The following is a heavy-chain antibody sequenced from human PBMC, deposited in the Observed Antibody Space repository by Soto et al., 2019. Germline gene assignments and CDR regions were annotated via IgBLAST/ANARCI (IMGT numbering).Heavy chain of an antibody. Sequence: SETLSLTCTVSGGSISSSSYYWGWIRQPPGKGLEWIGSLYYSGSTYYNPSLKSRVTISVDTSKNQFSLKLRSVTAADTAVYYCARHAIFGNCFDPWGQGTLVTVSS. J-gene: IGHJ5*02. CDR2: LYYSGST. V-gene: IGHV4-39*01. CDR3: ARHAIFGNCFDP. CDR1: GGSISSSSYY. D-gene: IGHD3-3*01.